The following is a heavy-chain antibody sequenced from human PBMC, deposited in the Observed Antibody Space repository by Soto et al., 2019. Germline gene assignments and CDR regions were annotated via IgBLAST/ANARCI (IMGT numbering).Heavy chain of an antibody. J-gene: IGHJ4*02. V-gene: IGHV5-51*01. CDR3: ARLLGYSYGDQEFFDY. Sequence: GESLKISCTGSGYNFNTYWIGWVRQMPGKGLEWMGIIYPGDFDTRYSQSFQGHLAMSVDKSINTAYLQWSSLETSDTAMYYCARLLGYSYGDQEFFDYWGQGTPVTVSS. CDR1: GYNFNTYW. D-gene: IGHD5-18*01. CDR2: IYPGDFDT.